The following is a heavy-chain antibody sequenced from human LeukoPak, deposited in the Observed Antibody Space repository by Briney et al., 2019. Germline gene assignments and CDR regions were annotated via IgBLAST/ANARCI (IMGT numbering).Heavy chain of an antibody. CDR3: ARDATTAVGWVYMDV. V-gene: IGHV3-48*03. D-gene: IGHD6-13*01. CDR2: ISTSGGTK. J-gene: IGHJ6*03. Sequence: GGSLRLSCAASGFTFSSYEMNWVRQAPGRGLEWLSHISTSGGTKYYADSVKGRFTISRDNAENSVYLQMSGLTAEDTGLYYCARDATTAVGWVYMDVWGKGTTVTISS. CDR1: GFTFSSYE.